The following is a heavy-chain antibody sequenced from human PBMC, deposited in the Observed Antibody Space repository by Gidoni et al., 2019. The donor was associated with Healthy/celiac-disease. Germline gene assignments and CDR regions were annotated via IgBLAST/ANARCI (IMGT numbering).Heavy chain of an antibody. J-gene: IGHJ3*02. CDR3: HLYSRTHAFDI. Sequence: QVQLQESGPGLVKPSATLSLTCAVSGYSISSGYYWGWIRQPPGKGLEWIGSIYHSGSTYYNPSLKSRVTISVDTSKNQFSLKLSSVTAADTAVYYCHLYSRTHAFDIWGQGTMVTVSS. CDR2: IYHSGST. CDR1: GYSISSGYY. D-gene: IGHD6-13*01. V-gene: IGHV4-38-2*01.